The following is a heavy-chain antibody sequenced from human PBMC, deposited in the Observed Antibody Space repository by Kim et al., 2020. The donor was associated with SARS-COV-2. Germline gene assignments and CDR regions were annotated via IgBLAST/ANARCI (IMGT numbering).Heavy chain of an antibody. CDR2: IIPILGIA. Sequence: SVKVSCKASGGTFSSYAISWVRQAPGQGLEWMGRIIPILGIANYAQKFQGRVTITADKSTSTAYMELSSLRSEDTAVYYCARGGDGYNYDYWGQGTLVTVSS. CDR1: GGTFSSYA. V-gene: IGHV1-69*04. J-gene: IGHJ4*02. CDR3: ARGGDGYNYDY. D-gene: IGHD5-12*01.